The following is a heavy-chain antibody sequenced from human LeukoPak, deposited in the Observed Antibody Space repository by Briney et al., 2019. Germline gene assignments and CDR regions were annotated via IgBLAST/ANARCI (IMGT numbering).Heavy chain of an antibody. CDR2: INHSGST. V-gene: IGHV4-34*01. CDR1: GGSFSGYY. CDR3: ARGVGYCSSTSCYRTRLDY. Sequence: PSETLSLTCAVYGGSFSGYYWSWIRQPPGKGLEWIGEINHSGSTNYNPSFKSRVTISVDTSKNQFSLKLSSVTAADTAVYYCARGVGYCSSTSCYRTRLDYWGQGTLVTVSS. J-gene: IGHJ4*02. D-gene: IGHD2-2*02.